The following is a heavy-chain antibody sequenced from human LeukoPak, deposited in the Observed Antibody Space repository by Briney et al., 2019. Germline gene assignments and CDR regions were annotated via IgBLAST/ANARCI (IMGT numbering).Heavy chain of an antibody. CDR3: ARGGWESDATMVRGVPLDP. J-gene: IGHJ5*02. CDR2: INAGNGNT. CDR1: VYTFTSYA. Sequence: GASVKVSCKASVYTFTSYAMHWVRQAPGQRLEWMGWINAGNGNTKYSQKLQGRVTMTTDTSTSTAYMELRSLRSDDTAVYYCARGGWESDATMVRGVPLDPWGQGTLVTVSS. V-gene: IGHV1-3*01. D-gene: IGHD3-10*01.